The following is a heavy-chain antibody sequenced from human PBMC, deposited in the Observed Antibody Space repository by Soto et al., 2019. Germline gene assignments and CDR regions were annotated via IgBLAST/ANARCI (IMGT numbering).Heavy chain of an antibody. CDR3: ARDLSGYGYDY. CDR1: GFTFSSYA. D-gene: IGHD5-18*01. CDR2: ISYDGSIK. Sequence: QVQLVESGGGVVQPGRSLKLFCADSGFTFSSYAMHWVRQAPGKGLEWVAIISYDGSIKYYADSVKGRFTISRDNSKNTLYLQINSLRTEDTAVYNCARDLSGYGYDYWGQGTLVTVSS. J-gene: IGHJ4*02. V-gene: IGHV3-30*04.